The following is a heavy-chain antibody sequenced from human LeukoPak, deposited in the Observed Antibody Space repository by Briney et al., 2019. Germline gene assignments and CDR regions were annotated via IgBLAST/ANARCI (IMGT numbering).Heavy chain of an antibody. D-gene: IGHD6-13*01. J-gene: IGHJ4*02. V-gene: IGHV3-30*02. CDR1: GFTFSSYG. CDR2: IRYDGSNK. CDR3: ARELAAAGTADPGPFDY. Sequence: GGSLRLSCAASGFTFSSYGMHWVRQAPGKGLEWVAFIRYDGSNKYYADSVKGRFTISRDNSKNTLYLQMNSLRAEDTAVYYCARELAAAGTADPGPFDYWGQGTLVTVSS.